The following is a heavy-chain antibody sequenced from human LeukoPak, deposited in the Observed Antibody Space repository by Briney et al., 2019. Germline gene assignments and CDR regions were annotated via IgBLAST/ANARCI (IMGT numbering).Heavy chain of an antibody. J-gene: IGHJ4*02. CDR3: TRGPWGGSGFDY. V-gene: IGHV3-74*01. D-gene: IGHD3-10*01. Sequence: GGSLRLSCAASGFTFSSYWMHWVRQAPGEGLVWVSHINSDGSSTSYADSVKGRFTISRDNAKNTLYLQMNSLRAEDTAVYYCTRGPWGGSGFDYWGQGTLVTVSS. CDR1: GFTFSSYW. CDR2: INSDGSST.